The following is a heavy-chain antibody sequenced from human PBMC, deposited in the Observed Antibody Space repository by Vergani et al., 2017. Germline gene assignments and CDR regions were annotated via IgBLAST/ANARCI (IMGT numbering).Heavy chain of an antibody. CDR3: GRVADFYGLGSRLLDL. CDR1: FDSIRNLY. J-gene: IGHJ4*02. Sequence: QVQLQESGPGLVKSSETLSLTCSVSFDSIRNLYCNWIRQPPGKGLEWIGSIHYSENTNYNPSRKTRVAISVDTSKNQFSLTLTAVTAAATAGYYCGRVADFYGLGSRLLDLWGQGILVTVSS. V-gene: IGHV4-59*11. D-gene: IGHD3-10*01. CDR2: IHYSENT.